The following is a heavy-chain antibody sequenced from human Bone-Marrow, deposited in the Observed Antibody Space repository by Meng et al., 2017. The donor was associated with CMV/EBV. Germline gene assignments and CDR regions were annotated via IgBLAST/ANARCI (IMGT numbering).Heavy chain of an antibody. CDR2: ISYDGSNK. CDR3: AKMSQYSTNYYYYYGMDV. D-gene: IGHD6-6*01. CDR1: GLTFTTYA. J-gene: IGHJ6*02. V-gene: IGHV3-30-3*02. Sequence: GESLKISCAASGLTFTTYAMHWVRQAPGKGLEWVAVISYDGSNKYYADSVKGRFTISRDNSKNTLYLQMNSLRAEDRAVYYCAKMSQYSTNYYYYYGMDVWGQGTTVTVSS.